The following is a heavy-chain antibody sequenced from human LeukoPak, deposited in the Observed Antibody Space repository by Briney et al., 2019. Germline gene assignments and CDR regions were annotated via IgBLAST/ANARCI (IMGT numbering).Heavy chain of an antibody. Sequence: SETLSLTCAVYGGSFSGYYWSWIRQPPGKGLEWIGEINHSGSTNYNPSLKSRVTISVDTSKNQFSLKLSSVTAADTAVYYCESYYYDSSGYYYENYWGQGTLVTVSS. CDR3: ESYYYDSSGYYYENY. CDR1: GGSFSGYY. CDR2: INHSGST. D-gene: IGHD3-22*01. V-gene: IGHV4-34*01. J-gene: IGHJ4*02.